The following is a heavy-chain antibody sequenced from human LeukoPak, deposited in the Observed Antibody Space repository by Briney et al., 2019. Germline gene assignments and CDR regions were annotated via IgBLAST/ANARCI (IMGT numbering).Heavy chain of an antibody. CDR3: ARGSIIAPGGAFDI. V-gene: IGHV1-8*01. CDR1: GYTFTTYD. CDR2: MNPNSGNT. Sequence: GASVKVSCKASGYTFTTYDLNWVRQATGQGPEWMGWMNPNSGNTGYTQKFQGRVTMTWNTSISTAYMELSSLRSEDTAVYYCARGSIIAPGGAFDIWGQGTMVTVSS. D-gene: IGHD2/OR15-2a*01. J-gene: IGHJ3*02.